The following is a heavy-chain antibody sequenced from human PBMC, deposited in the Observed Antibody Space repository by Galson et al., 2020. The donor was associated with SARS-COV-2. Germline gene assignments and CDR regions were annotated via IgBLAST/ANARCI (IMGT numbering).Heavy chain of an antibody. D-gene: IGHD4-17*01. CDR1: GFTFSDYY. Sequence: GGSLSLSCAASGFTFSDYYMSWIRQAPGKGLAWVSYISSSSSYTNYAASVKGRFTISRDNAKNSLYLQMNSLRAEDTAVYYCAREFGPPHGDYVVPIWFDPWGQGTLVTVSS. CDR2: ISSSSSYT. CDR3: AREFGPPHGDYVVPIWFDP. V-gene: IGHV3-11*06. J-gene: IGHJ5*02.